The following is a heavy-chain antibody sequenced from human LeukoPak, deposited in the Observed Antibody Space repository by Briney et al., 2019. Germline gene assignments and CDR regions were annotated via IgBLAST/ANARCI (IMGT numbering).Heavy chain of an antibody. Sequence: PSETLSLTCTVSGGSISSYYWSWIRQPAGKGLEWIGRIYTSGSTTYNPSLKSRVTMSVDTSKNQFSLQLSSVTAADTAVYYCARDHLDCSGGSCYSDAFDIWGQGTMVTVSS. CDR3: ARDHLDCSGGSCYSDAFDI. CDR2: IYTSGST. V-gene: IGHV4-4*07. J-gene: IGHJ3*02. D-gene: IGHD2-15*01. CDR1: GGSISSYY.